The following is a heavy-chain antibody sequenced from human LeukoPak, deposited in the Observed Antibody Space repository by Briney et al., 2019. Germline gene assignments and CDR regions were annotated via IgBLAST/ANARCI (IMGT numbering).Heavy chain of an antibody. Sequence: GGSLRLSCAASGFTFSSYGMSWVRQAPGKGLEWVANINQDGSEKYYVDSVKGRFTISRDNAKNSLYLQMSRLSAEDTAVYYCARDSRGSYSPLYYFDYWGQGTLVTVSS. CDR1: GFTFSSYG. CDR2: INQDGSEK. D-gene: IGHD1-26*01. CDR3: ARDSRGSYSPLYYFDY. V-gene: IGHV3-7*01. J-gene: IGHJ4*02.